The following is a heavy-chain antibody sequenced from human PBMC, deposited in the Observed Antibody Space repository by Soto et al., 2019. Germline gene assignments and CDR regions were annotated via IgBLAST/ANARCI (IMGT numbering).Heavy chain of an antibody. CDR2: IYYSGST. V-gene: IGHV4-59*08. CDR1: CVSICNYY. D-gene: IGHD4-17*01. J-gene: IGHJ4*02. Sequence: SETLYLTFTASCVSICNYYVAWFLQPPGKGLEWIGYIYYSGSTTYHPSLKSRVTISVDTSKNQFSLKLSSVTAADTAVYYCAIYGGNSVYFDYWGQGTLVTVSS. CDR3: AIYGGNSVYFDY.